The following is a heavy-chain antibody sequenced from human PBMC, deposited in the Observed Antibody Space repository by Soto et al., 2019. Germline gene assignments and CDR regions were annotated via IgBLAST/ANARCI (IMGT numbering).Heavy chain of an antibody. J-gene: IGHJ5*02. Sequence: ASVNVSCKSSGFSFTGYYIHWLRQAPGQGLEWTGWINAHSGGTEYAQKFQGRVTLTRDTSIATAYLTLTSLTSDDTALYYCAKDLTRQLAYWLDPWGQGTQVTVSS. D-gene: IGHD6-6*01. CDR3: AKDLTRQLAYWLDP. CDR2: INAHSGGT. V-gene: IGHV1-2*02. CDR1: GFSFTGYY.